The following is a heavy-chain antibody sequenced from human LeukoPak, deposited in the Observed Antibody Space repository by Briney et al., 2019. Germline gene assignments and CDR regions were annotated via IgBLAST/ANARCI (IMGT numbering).Heavy chain of an antibody. J-gene: IGHJ4*02. CDR2: ISAYNGNT. D-gene: IGHD3-22*01. V-gene: IGHV1-18*01. CDR3: GRYYDSSGYFDY. CDR1: GYTFTSYG. Sequence: ASVKVSCKASGYTFTSYGISWVRQAPGQGLEWMGWISAYNGNTNYAQKLQGRVTMTTDTSTSSAYMELRSLRSDDTAVYYCGRYYDSSGYFDYWGQGTLVTVSS.